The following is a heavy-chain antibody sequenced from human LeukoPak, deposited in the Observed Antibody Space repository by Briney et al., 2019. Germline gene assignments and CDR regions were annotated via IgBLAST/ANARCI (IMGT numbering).Heavy chain of an antibody. V-gene: IGHV4-61*02. CDR2: IYTSGST. CDR1: GGSFNSGIYY. Sequence: SETLSLTCTVSGGSFNSGIYYWSWIRQPAGKGLEWVGRIYTSGSTNYNPSLKSRVTISVDTSKNQFSLQLTSVTAADTAVYYCARAMRVDRFFDYWGQGILVTVSS. CDR3: ARAMRVDRFFDY. J-gene: IGHJ4*02. D-gene: IGHD5-12*01.